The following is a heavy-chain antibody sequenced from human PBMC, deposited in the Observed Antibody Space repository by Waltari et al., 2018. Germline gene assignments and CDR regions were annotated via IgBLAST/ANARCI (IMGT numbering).Heavy chain of an antibody. V-gene: IGHV3-23*04. Sequence: EVQLVESGGALVQPGGSLRLSCAASGFTFSHWPMNWVRQAPGKGLEWVSAISGSGGSTYYADSVKGRFTISRDNSKNTLYLQMNSLRAEDTAVYYCAKDSATVTTGWGQGTLVTVSS. CDR2: ISGSGGST. CDR3: AKDSATVTTG. J-gene: IGHJ4*02. D-gene: IGHD4-4*01. CDR1: GFTFSHWP.